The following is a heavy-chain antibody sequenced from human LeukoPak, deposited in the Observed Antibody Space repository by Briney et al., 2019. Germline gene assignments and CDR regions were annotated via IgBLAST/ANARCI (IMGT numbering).Heavy chain of an antibody. V-gene: IGHV3-21*01. CDR1: GFTFSSYS. J-gene: IGHJ4*02. D-gene: IGHD6-6*01. Sequence: GGSLRLSCAASGFTFSSYSMNWVRQAPGKGLEWVSSISSSSSYIYYADSVKGRFTISRDNSKNTLYLQMNSLRAEDTAVYYCAKDLFSSSYHTMAAYWGQGTLVTVSS. CDR2: ISSSSSYI. CDR3: AKDLFSSSYHTMAAY.